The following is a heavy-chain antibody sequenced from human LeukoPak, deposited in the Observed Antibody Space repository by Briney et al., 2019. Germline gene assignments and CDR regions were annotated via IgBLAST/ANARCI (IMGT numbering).Heavy chain of an antibody. Sequence: GGSLRLSCAASGFTVSSNYMRWVRQAPGKGLEWVSVIYSGGSTYYADSVKGRFTISRDNSKNTLYLQMNSLRAEDTAVYYCAREKPDGAYSRSWYYFDYWGQGTLVTVSS. CDR1: GFTVSSNY. J-gene: IGHJ4*02. D-gene: IGHD6-13*01. V-gene: IGHV3-66*01. CDR2: IYSGGST. CDR3: AREKPDGAYSRSWYYFDY.